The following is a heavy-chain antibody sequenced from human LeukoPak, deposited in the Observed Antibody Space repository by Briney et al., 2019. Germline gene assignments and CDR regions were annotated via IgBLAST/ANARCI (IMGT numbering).Heavy chain of an antibody. CDR1: GGSISSGGYY. D-gene: IGHD3-16*01. CDR2: IYHNGRT. V-gene: IGHV4-61*08. J-gene: IGHJ4*02. CDR3: ARASEGIGYFDT. Sequence: SETLSLTCTVSGGSISSGGYYWSWIRQPPGKGLEWIGYIYHNGRTNYNPSLMSRITMSIDTYQKQFSLKVISVTAADTAVYYCARASEGIGYFDTWGRGSLVTVSS.